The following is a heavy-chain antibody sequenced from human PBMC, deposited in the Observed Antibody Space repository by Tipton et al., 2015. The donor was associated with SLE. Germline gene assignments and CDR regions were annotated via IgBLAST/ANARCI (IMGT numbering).Heavy chain of an antibody. CDR2: IDYTRGM. V-gene: IGHV4-59*01. Sequence: TLSLTCTVSGGSIRSYYWSWIRQPPGKRLEWIGYIDYTRGMKYHPSLESRVTISLDTSKNQFSLKLSSVTAADTAVYYCARLLPSGFHYYYYYMDVGGKGTTVTVSS. CDR1: GGSIRSYY. J-gene: IGHJ6*03. D-gene: IGHD3-22*01. CDR3: ARLLPSGFHYYYYYMDV.